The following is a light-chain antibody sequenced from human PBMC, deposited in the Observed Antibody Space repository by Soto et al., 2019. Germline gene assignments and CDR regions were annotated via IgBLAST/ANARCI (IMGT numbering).Light chain of an antibody. CDR2: ATS. V-gene: IGKV3-20*01. CDR1: QSVSSNY. J-gene: IGKJ2*03. CDR3: QQYGDYYSPTYS. Sequence: EIVLTQSPGTLSLSPGDRVTLSCRASQSVSSNYLAWYQQKPGQAPRLLIYATSSRATGIPDRFSGSGSGTDFTLTISRLEPKDFAMYYCQQYGDYYSPTYSFGKGTRLEI.